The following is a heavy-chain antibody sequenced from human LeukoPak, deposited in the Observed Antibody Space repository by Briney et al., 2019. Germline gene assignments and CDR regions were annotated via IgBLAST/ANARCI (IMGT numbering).Heavy chain of an antibody. D-gene: IGHD2-15*01. V-gene: IGHV4-4*07. CDR2: IYTSGST. Sequence: PSETLSLTXTVSGGSISNYYWSWIRQPAGKGVEWIGHIYTSGSTNDNPSLKSRVTMSVDTSKNQFSLKLSSVTAADTAVYYCARDGYCSGGSCYSVYYYYYYMDVWGKGTTVTVSS. CDR1: GGSISNYY. J-gene: IGHJ6*03. CDR3: ARDGYCSGGSCYSVYYYYYYMDV.